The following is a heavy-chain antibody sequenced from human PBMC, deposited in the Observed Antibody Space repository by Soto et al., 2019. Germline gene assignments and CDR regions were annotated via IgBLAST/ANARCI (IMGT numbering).Heavy chain of an antibody. CDR1: GGSISSGDYY. V-gene: IGHV4-30-4*01. D-gene: IGHD4-4*01. CDR3: AGEGETTGVYYWYFDL. Sequence: QVQLQESGPGLVKPSQTLSLTCTVSGGSISSGDYYWSWIRQPPGKGLEWIGYIYYSGSTYYNPSLKSRVTISVDTSKNQFSLKLCSVTAADTAVYYCAGEGETTGVYYWYFDLWGRGTLVTVSS. CDR2: IYYSGST. J-gene: IGHJ2*01.